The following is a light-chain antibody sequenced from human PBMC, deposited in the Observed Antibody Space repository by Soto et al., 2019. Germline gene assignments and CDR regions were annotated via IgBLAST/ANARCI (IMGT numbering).Light chain of an antibody. CDR2: GAS. J-gene: IGKJ2*01. CDR3: QQYNNWPLYT. Sequence: EIVMTQSPATLSVSPGERATLSCRASQSVSSNLAWYQQKPGQAPRLLIYGASTRDTGIPARFSGSGSGTAFTLTISSLQSEDFAVYYCQQYNNWPLYTFGQGTKLEIK. CDR1: QSVSSN. V-gene: IGKV3-15*01.